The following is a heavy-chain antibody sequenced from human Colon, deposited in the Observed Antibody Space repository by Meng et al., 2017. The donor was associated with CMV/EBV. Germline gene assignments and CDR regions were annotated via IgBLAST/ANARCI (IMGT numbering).Heavy chain of an antibody. V-gene: IGHV3-11*01. CDR2: ISNSGSTI. Sequence: GGSLRLSCAASAFTFSDYYMNWIRQAPGKGLEWISYISNSGSTIYYADSVKGRFTISRDNAKNSLYLQMNSLRAEDTAVYYCARSGGGTVTRDYYYYYGMDVWGQGTTVTVSS. J-gene: IGHJ6*02. D-gene: IGHD4-11*01. CDR3: ARSGGGTVTRDYYYYYGMDV. CDR1: AFTFSDYY.